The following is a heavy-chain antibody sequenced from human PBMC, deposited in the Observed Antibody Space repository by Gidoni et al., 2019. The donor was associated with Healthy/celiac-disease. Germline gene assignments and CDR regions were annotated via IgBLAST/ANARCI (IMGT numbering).Heavy chain of an antibody. CDR3: ARDGGDLYYYYYYMDV. Sequence: QVQLVESGGGLVKPGGSLRLSCAASGFTFSDYYMSWIRQAPGKGLEWVSYISSSSSYTNYADSVKGRFTISRDNAKNSLYLQMNSLRAEDTAVYYCARDGGDLYYYYYYMDVWGKGTTVTVSS. CDR1: GFTFSDYY. CDR2: ISSSSSYT. J-gene: IGHJ6*03. V-gene: IGHV3-11*06. D-gene: IGHD2-21*01.